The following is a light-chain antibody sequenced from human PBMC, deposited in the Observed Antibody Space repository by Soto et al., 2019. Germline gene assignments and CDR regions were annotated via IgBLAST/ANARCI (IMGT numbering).Light chain of an antibody. V-gene: IGLV1-40*01. CDR1: SSNIGAGYD. CDR2: GNS. J-gene: IGLJ2*01. Sequence: QSVLTQPPSVSGAPGQRVTISCTGSSSNIGAGYDVHWYQQLPGTAPKLLIYGNSNRPSGVPDRFSGSKSGTSASLAITGLQAEDEADYYCQSYDSSLSPRFGRGTKVTVL. CDR3: QSYDSSLSPR.